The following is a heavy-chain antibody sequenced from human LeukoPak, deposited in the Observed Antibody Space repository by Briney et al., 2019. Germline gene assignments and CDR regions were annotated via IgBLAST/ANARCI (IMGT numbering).Heavy chain of an antibody. D-gene: IGHD5-24*01. CDR1: GYTFTGYY. CDR3: ARDLGDGGYNTFDY. V-gene: IGHV1-2*02. CDR2: INPNSGGT. Sequence: ASVKVSCKAFGYTFTGYYMHWVRQAPGQGLECLGWINPNSGGTNYAQKFQDRVTTTRDTSISTAYMELSRLRSDDTAVYYCARDLGDGGYNTFDYWGQGTLVTVSS. J-gene: IGHJ4*02.